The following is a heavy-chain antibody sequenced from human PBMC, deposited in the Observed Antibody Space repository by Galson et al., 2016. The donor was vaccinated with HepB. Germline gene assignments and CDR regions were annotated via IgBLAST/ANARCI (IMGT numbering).Heavy chain of an antibody. CDR2: ISAYNGNT. CDR1: DYTFTSYG. J-gene: IGHJ4*02. CDR3: AREMTIFGVLDY. V-gene: IGHV1-18*01. Sequence: SVKVSCKAFDYTFTSYGISWMRQAPGQGLEWMGWISAYNGNTNYAQKVQGRVTMTTDTSTSTAYMELRSPRSDDTAVYYCAREMTIFGVLDYWGQGTLVTVSS. D-gene: IGHD3-3*01.